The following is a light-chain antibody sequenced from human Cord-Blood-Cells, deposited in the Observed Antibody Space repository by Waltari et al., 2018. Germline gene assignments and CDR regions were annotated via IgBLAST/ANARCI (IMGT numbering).Light chain of an antibody. CDR2: QDS. Sequence: SYELTQPPSASVSPGQTASITCSGDKLGDKYACWYQQKPGQSPVLVIYQDSKRPSGIPGRFSGYNSGNTATLTISGTQAMDEADYYCQAWDSSTVVFGGGTKLTVL. CDR1: KLGDKY. V-gene: IGLV3-1*01. CDR3: QAWDSSTVV. J-gene: IGLJ2*01.